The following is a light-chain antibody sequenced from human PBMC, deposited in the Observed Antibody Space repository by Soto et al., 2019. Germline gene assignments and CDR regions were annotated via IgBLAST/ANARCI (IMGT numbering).Light chain of an antibody. CDR1: QSISNY. J-gene: IGKJ2*01. V-gene: IGKV1-39*01. CDR2: AAS. CDR3: QQSYSTVT. Sequence: DIQMTQSPSSLSASVGGRVTITCRASQSISNYLNWYQQKPGKAPKLLIYAASSLQSGVPSRFSGSGSGTDFTLTISSLQPEDFATYYCQQSYSTVTFAQGTKVDIK.